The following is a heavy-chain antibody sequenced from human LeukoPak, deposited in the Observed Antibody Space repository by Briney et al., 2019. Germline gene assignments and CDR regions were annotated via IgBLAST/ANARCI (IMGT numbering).Heavy chain of an antibody. J-gene: IGHJ4*02. CDR2: ISGSGGGT. CDR1: GFTFSSYA. Sequence: GGSLRLSCAASGFTFSSYAMSWVRQAPGKGLEWVSVISGSGGGTYYADSVKGRFTISRDNSKNTLYLQMNSLRAEDTALYYCARAAESLRYLDWPSNLLGYWGQGTLVTVSS. V-gene: IGHV3-23*01. D-gene: IGHD3-9*01. CDR3: ARAAESLRYLDWPSNLLGY.